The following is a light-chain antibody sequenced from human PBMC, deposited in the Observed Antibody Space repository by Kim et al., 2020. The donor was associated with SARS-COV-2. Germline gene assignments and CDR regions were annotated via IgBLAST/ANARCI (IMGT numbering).Light chain of an antibody. Sequence: SPEEGATPSCRASRSVRSNYLSRYQQRPAQAPRRLIYCASSRATGVPDRCSGSGSGTDFTLTISRLEPEDFSDYYCQQCDGSVWTFGQGTKVEIK. CDR1: RSVRSNY. V-gene: IGKV3-20*01. CDR3: QQCDGSVWT. J-gene: IGKJ1*01. CDR2: CAS.